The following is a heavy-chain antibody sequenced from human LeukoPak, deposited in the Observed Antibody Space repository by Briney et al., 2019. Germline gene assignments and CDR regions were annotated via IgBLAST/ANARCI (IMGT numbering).Heavy chain of an antibody. CDR1: GFTFSSYA. CDR3: ARASPPTAKVPDYYYYGMDV. Sequence: GGSLRLSCAASGFTFSSYAMHWVRQAPGKGLEWVAVISYDGSNKYYADSVKDRFTISRDNSKNTLYLQMNSLRAEDTAVYYCARASPPTAKVPDYYYYGMDVWGQGTTVTVSS. V-gene: IGHV3-30-3*01. J-gene: IGHJ6*02. CDR2: ISYDGSNK. D-gene: IGHD4-11*01.